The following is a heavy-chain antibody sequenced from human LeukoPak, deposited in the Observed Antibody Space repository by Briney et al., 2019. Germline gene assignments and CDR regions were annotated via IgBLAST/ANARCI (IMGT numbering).Heavy chain of an antibody. CDR1: GGSINNTIFY. CDR2: IYYSGST. Sequence: SETLSLTCTVSGGSINNTIFYWGWIRQPPGKGLEWIGYIYYSGSTKFNPSLKSRVTMSVDTSKNQFSLKLSSVSAADTAVYYCARGGLENAYHSNDGFDFWGQGTMVTVSS. CDR3: ARGGLENAYHSNDGFDF. D-gene: IGHD3-16*01. J-gene: IGHJ3*01. V-gene: IGHV4-39*07.